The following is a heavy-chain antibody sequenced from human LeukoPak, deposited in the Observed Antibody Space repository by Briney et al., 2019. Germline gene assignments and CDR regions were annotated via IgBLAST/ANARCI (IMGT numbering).Heavy chain of an antibody. V-gene: IGHV3-49*04. J-gene: IGHJ6*04. Sequence: GGALRLSCSASGFTFGEYAISWVRQAPRKGLEWVGFIRSEAFGGTTEYAASVKDRFTISRDDSKSIAYLQMNSLKTDDTAVYYCTRTPLRGVIMYYYYYGMDVWGKGTTVTVSS. D-gene: IGHD3-10*01. CDR2: IRSEAFGGTT. CDR3: TRTPLRGVIMYYYYYGMDV. CDR1: GFTFGEYA.